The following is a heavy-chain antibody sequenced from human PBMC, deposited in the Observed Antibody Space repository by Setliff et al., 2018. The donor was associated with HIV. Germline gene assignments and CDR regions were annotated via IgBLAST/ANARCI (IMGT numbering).Heavy chain of an antibody. V-gene: IGHV3-15*01. CDR1: GFSFSNAW. CDR2: IRAGGAT. Sequence: GGSLRLSCAASGFSFSNAWISWVRQAPGKGLEWVARIRAGGATEYAAAVKDRFTISRDDSKNTVYLQMNSLKIDDTGLYYCATGPLDYWGQGTLVTVSS. CDR3: ATGPLDY. J-gene: IGHJ4*02.